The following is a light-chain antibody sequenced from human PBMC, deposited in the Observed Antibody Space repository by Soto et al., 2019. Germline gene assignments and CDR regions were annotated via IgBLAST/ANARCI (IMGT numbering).Light chain of an antibody. CDR3: SSYTSSSTLDV. CDR2: HVS. CDR1: SSDVGAYNY. V-gene: IGLV2-14*03. J-gene: IGLJ1*01. Sequence: QSVLTQPASVSGSPGQSITISCTGTSSDVGAYNYVSWYQHHPGKAPKLMIFHVSNRPSGVSNRFSGSKSGNTASLTISGLQAEDEADYYCSSYTSSSTLDVFGTGTKVTVL.